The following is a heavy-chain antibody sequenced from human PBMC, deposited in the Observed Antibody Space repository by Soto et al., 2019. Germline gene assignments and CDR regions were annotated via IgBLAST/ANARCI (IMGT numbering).Heavy chain of an antibody. Sequence: GGSLRLSCSTSGFTFSVYKMHWVRQAPGKGLEYVSGISNQGDTTYYADSVKGRFTISRDNSKNTLNLQMNSLRAEDTAVYYCARDLRSYGTDVWGQGTTVTVSS. CDR2: ISNQGDTT. D-gene: IGHD3-16*01. J-gene: IGHJ6*02. V-gene: IGHV3-64*04. CDR1: GFTFSVYK. CDR3: ARDLRSYGTDV.